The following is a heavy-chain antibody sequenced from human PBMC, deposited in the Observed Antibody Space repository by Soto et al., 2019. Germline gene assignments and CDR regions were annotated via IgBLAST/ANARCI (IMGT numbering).Heavy chain of an antibody. CDR1: GFTFSHYG. D-gene: IGHD3-22*01. J-gene: IGHJ4*02. Sequence: QVHLVESGGGVVQPGRSLRLSCVASGFTFSHYGIHWVRQAPGKGLEWVAFIYIGGSEKDYADSVKVRFTISRDNSTNTVDLQMNSLRPEDTAVYYCARGKSYSDGSGRFDYWGPGIRVAVSS. CDR2: IYIGGSEK. V-gene: IGHV3-30*03. CDR3: ARGKSYSDGSGRFDY.